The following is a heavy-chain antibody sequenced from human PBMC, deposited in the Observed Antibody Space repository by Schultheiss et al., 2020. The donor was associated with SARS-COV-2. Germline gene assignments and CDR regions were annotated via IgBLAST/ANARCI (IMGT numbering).Heavy chain of an antibody. CDR3: AAAYYDFWSGYLGFDP. D-gene: IGHD3-3*01. J-gene: IGHJ5*02. Sequence: SETLSLTCTVSGGSISSYYWSWIRQPPGKGLEWIGYIYYSGRTNYNPSLKSRVTISVDTSKNQFSLKLSSVTAADTAVYYCAAAYYDFWSGYLGFDPWGQGTLVTVSS. CDR2: IYYSGRT. CDR1: GGSISSYY. V-gene: IGHV4-59*01.